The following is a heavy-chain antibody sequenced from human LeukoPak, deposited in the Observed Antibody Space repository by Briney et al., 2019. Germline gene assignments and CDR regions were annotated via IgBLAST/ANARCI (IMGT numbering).Heavy chain of an antibody. J-gene: IGHJ4*02. CDR3: SSGISTKYSFDY. V-gene: IGHV3-53*01. Sequence: GGSLRLSCAASGFTFSSNNMSWVRQAPGKGLEWVSVIYSGGSTYFAGSVKGQFAISRDNSKNTVYLQLNSLRAEDTAVYYCSSGISTKYSFDYWGQGTLVTVSS. CDR1: GFTFSSNN. CDR2: IYSGGST. D-gene: IGHD1-14*01.